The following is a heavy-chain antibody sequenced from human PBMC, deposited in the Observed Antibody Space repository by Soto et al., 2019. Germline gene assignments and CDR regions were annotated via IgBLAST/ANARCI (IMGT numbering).Heavy chain of an antibody. J-gene: IGHJ4*02. CDR3: AHRPREYSSSRNYFDY. CDR2: IYWDDDK. CDR1: GFSLSTSGVG. D-gene: IGHD6-13*01. Sequence: SGPTLVKPTQTLTLTCTFSGFSLSTSGVGVGWIRQPPGKALEWLALIYWDDDKRYSPSLKSRLTITKDTSKNQVVLTMTNMDPVDTATYYCAHRPREYSSSRNYFDYWGQGTLVTVSS. V-gene: IGHV2-5*02.